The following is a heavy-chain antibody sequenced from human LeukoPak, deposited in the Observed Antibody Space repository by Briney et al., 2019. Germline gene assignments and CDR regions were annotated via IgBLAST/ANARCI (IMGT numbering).Heavy chain of an antibody. V-gene: IGHV4-30-2*01. J-gene: IGHJ4*02. CDR1: GGSISSGGYS. CDR2: IYHSGST. CDR3: ARGLNSLTIFGVVIYYFDY. Sequence: PSQTLSLTCAVSGGSISSGGYSWSWIRQPPGKGLEWIGYIYHSGSTYYNPSLKSRVTISVDRSKNQFSLKLSSVTAADTAVYYCARGLNSLTIFGVVIYYFDYWGQGTLVTVSS. D-gene: IGHD3-3*01.